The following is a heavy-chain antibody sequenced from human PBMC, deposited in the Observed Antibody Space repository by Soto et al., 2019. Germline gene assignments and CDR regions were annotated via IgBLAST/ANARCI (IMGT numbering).Heavy chain of an antibody. D-gene: IGHD6-13*01. CDR1: GGTFSSYA. V-gene: IGHV1-69*12. CDR3: GSAPSSSRYYSGMDV. Sequence: QVQLVQSGAEVKKPGSSVKVSCKASGGTFSSYAIRWVRQAPGQGLEWMGGSIPICATANYAQKFQGRVTITADEPTRKAYMEMSSMRSEETAVYYCGSAPSSSRYYSGMDVWGQGTTVTVSS. J-gene: IGHJ6*02. CDR2: SIPICATA.